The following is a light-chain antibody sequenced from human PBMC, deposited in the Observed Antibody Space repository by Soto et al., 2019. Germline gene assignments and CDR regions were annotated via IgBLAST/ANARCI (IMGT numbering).Light chain of an antibody. CDR2: EVT. J-gene: IGLJ1*01. Sequence: QSALTQPASVSGSPGQSITISCTGTSSDVGVDNYVSWYQQHPGKAPKLMIYEVTNRPSGISNRFSGSKSGNTASLTIAGLRAEDEDDYDYCSYTSSSTFPGLFGTGTKLTVL. CDR3: CSYTSSSTFPGL. CDR1: SSDVGVDNY. V-gene: IGLV2-14*01.